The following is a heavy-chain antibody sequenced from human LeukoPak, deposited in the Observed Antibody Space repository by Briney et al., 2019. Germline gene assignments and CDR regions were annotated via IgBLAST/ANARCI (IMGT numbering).Heavy chain of an antibody. CDR3: ARGLVRGTYFDY. CDR2: IYYSGST. Sequence: SETLSLTCTVSGGPISSSSYYWGWIRQPPGKGLEWIGSIYYSGSTYYNPSLKSRVTISVDTSKNQFPLKLSSVTAADTAVYYCARGLVRGTYFDYWGQGTLVTVSS. V-gene: IGHV4-39*06. J-gene: IGHJ4*02. CDR1: GGPISSSSYY. D-gene: IGHD1-26*01.